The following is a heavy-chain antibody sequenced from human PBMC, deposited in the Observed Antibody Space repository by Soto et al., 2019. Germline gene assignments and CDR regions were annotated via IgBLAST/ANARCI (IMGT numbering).Heavy chain of an antibody. CDR1: GFTVSSNY. D-gene: IGHD6-13*01. CDR3: ARDRYSSSWSGFYYSSYGMDV. Sequence: GGSLRLSCAASGFTVSSNYMSWVRQAPGKGLEWVSSISSSSSYIYYADSVKGRFTISRDNAKNSLYLQMNSLRAEDTAVYYCARDRYSSSWSGFYYSSYGMDVLGPGTTAPVSS. V-gene: IGHV3-21*01. J-gene: IGHJ6*02. CDR2: ISSSSSYI.